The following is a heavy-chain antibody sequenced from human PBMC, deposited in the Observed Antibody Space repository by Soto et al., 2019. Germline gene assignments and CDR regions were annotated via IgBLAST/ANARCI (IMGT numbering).Heavy chain of an antibody. V-gene: IGHV3-48*02. J-gene: IGHJ6*02. CDR3: ARDPTLYCSSTSCSYSF. Sequence: EVQLVESGGGLVQPGGSLRLSCAASGFTFSSYSMNWVRQAPGKGLEWVSYISSSSSTIYYADFVKARFTISRDNAKNSLYLQMNSLRDEDTAVYYCARDPTLYCSSTSCSYSFWGQGTTVTLSS. CDR2: ISSSSSTI. CDR1: GFTFSSYS. D-gene: IGHD2-2*01.